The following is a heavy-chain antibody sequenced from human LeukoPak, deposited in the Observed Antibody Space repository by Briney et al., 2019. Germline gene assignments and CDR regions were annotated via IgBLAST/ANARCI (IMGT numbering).Heavy chain of an antibody. CDR1: GGTFSSYA. V-gene: IGHV1-69*13. J-gene: IGHJ4*02. CDR2: IIPIFGTA. CDR3: ARGRYYYDSSGPFDY. Sequence: SVKVSCKASGGTFSSYAISWVRQAPGQGLEWMGGIIPIFGTANYAQKFQGRVTITADESTSTAYMELSSLRSEDTAVYYCARGRYYYDSSGPFDYWGQGPLVTVSS. D-gene: IGHD3-22*01.